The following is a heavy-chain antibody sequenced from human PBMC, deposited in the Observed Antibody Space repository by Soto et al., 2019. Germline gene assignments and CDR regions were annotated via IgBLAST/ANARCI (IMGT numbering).Heavy chain of an antibody. Sequence: EVQLEESGGGLVEPGGSVRLSCAASGFSFSNTWMNWVRQAPGKALEWVGRIKSNTDGGTTEYAPPVKGRFIISRDDSQNMMLLQMDSLKIEDTGVYYCTRRGVGTVRFDYWGRGTLVTVSS. J-gene: IGHJ4*02. CDR1: GFSFSNTW. CDR2: IKSNTDGGTT. CDR3: TRRGVGTVRFDY. V-gene: IGHV3-15*07. D-gene: IGHD1-26*01.